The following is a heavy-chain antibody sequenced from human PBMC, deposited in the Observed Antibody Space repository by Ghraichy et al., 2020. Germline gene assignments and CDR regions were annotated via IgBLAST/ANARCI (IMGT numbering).Heavy chain of an antibody. Sequence: SETLSLTCTVSGSSHSNHYWPWIRQPPGKELEWIGYIYYSGSTNYNPSLESRVTISVDRSNNQFSLSLSSVTAADTAVYYCARFTSGGYNSEEWGQGTLVTFSS. CDR1: GSSHSNHY. CDR3: ARFTSGGYNSEE. J-gene: IGHJ4*02. CDR2: IYYSGST. D-gene: IGHD1-1*01. V-gene: IGHV4-59*11.